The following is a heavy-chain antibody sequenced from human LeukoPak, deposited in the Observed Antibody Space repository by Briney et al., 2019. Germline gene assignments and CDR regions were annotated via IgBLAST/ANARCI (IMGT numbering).Heavy chain of an antibody. CDR2: IFWNDDK. V-gene: IGHV2-5*01. CDR1: GFSFSATGEC. J-gene: IGHJ6*02. Sequence: ESGPTLVKPTQTLTLTCTFSGFSFSATGECVGWIRQPPGEALEWLALIFWNDDKFYNASLKSRLSITKDTSKPHVILTMPPLDPTDTPPYYRVHSSLATNRIDVWGQGAAVTVS. CDR3: VHSSLATNRIDV.